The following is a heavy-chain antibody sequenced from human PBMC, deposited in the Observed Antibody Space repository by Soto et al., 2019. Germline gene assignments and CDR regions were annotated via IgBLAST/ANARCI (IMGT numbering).Heavy chain of an antibody. CDR2: INAGNGNT. J-gene: IGHJ3*02. CDR3: ARDDLGAVTDI. V-gene: IGHV1-3*01. Sequence: ASLKVSCKASGYTFTSYAMHWVRQAPGQRLEWMGWINAGNGNTKYSQKFQGRVTITRDTSASTAYMELSSLRSEDTAVYYCARDDLGAVTDIWGQGTMVTVSS. CDR1: GYTFTSYA. D-gene: IGHD4-17*01.